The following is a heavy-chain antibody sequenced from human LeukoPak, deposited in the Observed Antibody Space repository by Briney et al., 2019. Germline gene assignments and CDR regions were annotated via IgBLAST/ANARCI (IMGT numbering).Heavy chain of an antibody. V-gene: IGHV4-34*01. D-gene: IGHD6-13*01. CDR2: INHSGST. J-gene: IGHJ3*02. CDR1: GGSFSGYY. CDR3: GRVLGIAAAGTRGAHAFDI. Sequence: TSETLSLTCAVYGGSFSGYYWSWIRQPPGKGLEWIGEINHSGSTNYNPSLKSRVTISVDTSKNQFSLKLSSVTAADTAVYYCGRVLGIAAAGTRGAHAFDIWGQGTMVTVSS.